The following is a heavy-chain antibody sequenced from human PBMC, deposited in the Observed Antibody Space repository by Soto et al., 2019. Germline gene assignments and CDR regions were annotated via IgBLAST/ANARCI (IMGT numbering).Heavy chain of an antibody. CDR3: ARYRGSSRSPTRFLHYYGMDV. CDR1: GFTFSDYY. D-gene: IGHD6-13*01. J-gene: IGHJ6*02. Sequence: GGSLRLSCAASGFTFSDYYMSWIRQAPGKGLEWVSYIRSTSSDTNYADSVEGRFTISRDNAKNSLYLQMNSLRVEDTAVYFCARYRGSSRSPTRFLHYYGMDVWGQGTTVTVSS. V-gene: IGHV3-11*06. CDR2: IRSTSSDT.